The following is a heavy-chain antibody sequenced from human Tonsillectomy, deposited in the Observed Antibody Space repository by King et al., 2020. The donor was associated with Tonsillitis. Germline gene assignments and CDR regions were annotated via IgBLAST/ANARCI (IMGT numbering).Heavy chain of an antibody. CDR1: GYSFTNYW. V-gene: IGHV5-51*01. D-gene: IGHD3-22*01. Sequence: VQLVQSGAEVKKPGESLKISCKGSGYSFTNYWIGWVRQMPGKGLEWMGIIYPGDSDTRYSPSFQGQVTISADKSISTAYLQWSSLKASDTAMYYCARQADTSVYLYNWFDPWGQGTLVTVSS. CDR3: ARQADTSVYLYNWFDP. J-gene: IGHJ5*02. CDR2: IYPGDSDT.